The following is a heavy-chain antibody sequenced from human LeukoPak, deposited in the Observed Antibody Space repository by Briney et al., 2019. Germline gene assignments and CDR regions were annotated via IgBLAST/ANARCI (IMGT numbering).Heavy chain of an antibody. Sequence: GGSLRLSCAASGFTFSSYAMSWVRQTPGKGLEWVSSLSGSTGSTYYADSVKGRFTISRDKSENTLYLQMNSLGAEDTAVYYCAKGREMATITDFDYWGQGILVTVSS. CDR2: LSGSTGST. J-gene: IGHJ4*02. V-gene: IGHV3-23*01. CDR3: AKGREMATITDFDY. CDR1: GFTFSSYA. D-gene: IGHD5-24*01.